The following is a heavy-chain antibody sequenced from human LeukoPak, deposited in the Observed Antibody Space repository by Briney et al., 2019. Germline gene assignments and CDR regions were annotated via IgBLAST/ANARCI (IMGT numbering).Heavy chain of an antibody. J-gene: IGHJ5*02. CDR2: INPNSGGT. Sequence: RASVKVSCKASGYTFTGYYMHWVRQAPGQGLEWMGWINPNSGGTNYAQKFQGRVTMTRDTSISTAYMELSRLGSDDTAVYYCARGNGGYDYVWGSQPGGFDPWGQGTLVTVSS. D-gene: IGHD3-16*01. V-gene: IGHV1-2*02. CDR1: GYTFTGYY. CDR3: ARGNGGYDYVWGSQPGGFDP.